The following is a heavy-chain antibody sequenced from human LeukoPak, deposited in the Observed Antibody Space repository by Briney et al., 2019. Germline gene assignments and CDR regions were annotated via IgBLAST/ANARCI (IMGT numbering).Heavy chain of an antibody. Sequence: PSETLSLTCSVSGGSISSSNYYRGWIRQPPGKGLEWIGTFYYSGSSYYNPSLKSRVTISVDTSKNQFSLKLSSVTAADTAVYYCARQTNDYGDYVFIDDYYYYMDVWGKGTTVTVSS. D-gene: IGHD4-17*01. J-gene: IGHJ6*03. CDR1: GGSISSSNYY. CDR2: FYYSGSS. CDR3: ARQTNDYGDYVFIDDYYYYMDV. V-gene: IGHV4-39*01.